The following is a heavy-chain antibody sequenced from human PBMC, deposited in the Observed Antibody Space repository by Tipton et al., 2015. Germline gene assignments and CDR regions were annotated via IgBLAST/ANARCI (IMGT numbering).Heavy chain of an antibody. J-gene: IGHJ6*02. V-gene: IGHV4-39*01. CDR1: GGSISSSFYY. CDR2: IYYSGST. Sequence: GLVKPSETLSLTCTVSGGSISSSFYYWGWIRQTPGKGLEWIGSIYYSGSTYFNPSLKSRVTISVDTSKNQFSLKLSSVTAADTAVYYCARGDRNIYGVDFSYYVMDVWGQGTTVTVSS. CDR3: ARGDRNIYGVDFSYYVMDV. D-gene: IGHD5-18*01.